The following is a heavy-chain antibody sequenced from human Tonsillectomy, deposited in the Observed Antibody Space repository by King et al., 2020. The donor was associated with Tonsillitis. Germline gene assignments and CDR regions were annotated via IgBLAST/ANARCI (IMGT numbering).Heavy chain of an antibody. CDR3: ARSWGDSSSWYFDL. CDR2: INPDNGGT. V-gene: IGHV1-2*05. D-gene: IGHD6-19*01. Sequence: QLVQSGAEVKKPGASVKVSCKASGNTFTGYYIHWVRQAPGQGLEWMGRINPDNGGTNYAQKFQGRVTMTRDTSISTAYMELSRLRSDDRVVYYCARSWGDSSSWYFDLWGRGTLVTAPS. J-gene: IGHJ2*01. CDR1: GNTFTGYY.